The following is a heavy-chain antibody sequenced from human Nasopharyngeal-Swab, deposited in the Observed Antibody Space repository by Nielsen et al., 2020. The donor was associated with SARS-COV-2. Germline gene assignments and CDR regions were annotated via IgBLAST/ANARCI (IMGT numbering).Heavy chain of an antibody. CDR3: ARGGYSSGWVVY. J-gene: IGHJ4*02. V-gene: IGHV4-38-2*02. CDR2: IYHSGST. D-gene: IGHD6-19*01. Sequence: SETLSLTCTLSGYSISSGYYWGWIRQPPGKGLEWIGSIYHSGSTYYNPSLKSRVTISVDTSKNQFSLKLSSVTAADTAVYYCARGGYSSGWVVYWGQGTLVTVSS. CDR1: GYSISSGYY.